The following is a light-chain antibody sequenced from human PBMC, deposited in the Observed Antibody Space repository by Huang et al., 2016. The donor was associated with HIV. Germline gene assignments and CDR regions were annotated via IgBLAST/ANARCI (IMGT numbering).Light chain of an antibody. CDR2: QAS. V-gene: IGKV1-5*03. Sequence: DIHLTQSPSTLSASVGDRVTITCRASQSISTWLAWYQKKPGKATKLLIYQASTLESGVPSRFSGSGSGTEFTLTISSLQPDDFSTYYCQQYNSYSLVTFGPGTKVDFK. J-gene: IGKJ3*01. CDR1: QSISTW. CDR3: QQYNSYSLVT.